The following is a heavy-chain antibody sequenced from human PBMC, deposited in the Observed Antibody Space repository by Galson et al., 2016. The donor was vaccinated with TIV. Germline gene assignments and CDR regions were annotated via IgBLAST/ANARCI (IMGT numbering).Heavy chain of an antibody. V-gene: IGHV4-39*01. CDR1: GDSINSGNYY. D-gene: IGHD1/OR15-1a*01. Sequence: SETLSLTCTVSGDSINSGNYYWAWFRQPPGKRLERIGSVYYVGSTYYNPSLQSRVTIFVDTSKTHFPLQVNSVTAADTALYYCARHSSDWDKRVDYWGQGILVTVSS. CDR3: ARHSSDWDKRVDY. J-gene: IGHJ4*02. CDR2: VYYVGST.